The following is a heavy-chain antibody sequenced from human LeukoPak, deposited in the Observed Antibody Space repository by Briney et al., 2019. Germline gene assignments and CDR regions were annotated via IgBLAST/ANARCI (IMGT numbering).Heavy chain of an antibody. J-gene: IGHJ6*02. CDR2: IKPDGSET. Sequence: GGSLRLSCATSGFTFSNYWMSWVRQAPEKGLEWVANIKPDGSETYSVDSVKGRFTISRDNAKNSLYLQMNSLRAEDTAVYYCARTLRFFRFLDVWGQGTTVTVSS. CDR1: GFTFSNYW. V-gene: IGHV3-7*03. D-gene: IGHD3-3*01. CDR3: ARTLRFFRFLDV.